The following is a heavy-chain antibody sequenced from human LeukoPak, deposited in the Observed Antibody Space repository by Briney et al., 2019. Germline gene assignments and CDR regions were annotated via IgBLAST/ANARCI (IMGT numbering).Heavy chain of an antibody. CDR1: GFTFTTYA. V-gene: IGHV3-23*01. Sequence: GGSLRLSCAASGFTFTTYAMSWVRQAPGKGLEWVSLISGSGGGTYYADSVKGRFTISRDNSKNTLYLQMNSLRAEDTAVYYCARGGGWLDCWGQGTLVTVSS. D-gene: IGHD6-19*01. CDR3: ARGGGWLDC. J-gene: IGHJ4*02. CDR2: ISGSGGGT.